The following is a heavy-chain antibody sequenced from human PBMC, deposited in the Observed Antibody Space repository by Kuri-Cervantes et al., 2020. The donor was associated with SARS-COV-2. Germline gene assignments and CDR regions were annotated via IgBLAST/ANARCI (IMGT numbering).Heavy chain of an antibody. D-gene: IGHD6-6*01. CDR3: ARNIAARPADYYYYAMDV. Sequence: ASVKVSCKASGYTFTGYYMHWARQAPGQGLEWMGWISAYNDNINYAQKLQGRVTMTTDTSTSTAYMDLRSLRSDDTAVYYCARNIAARPADYYYYAMDVWGQGTTVTVSS. CDR2: ISAYNDNI. CDR1: GYTFTGYY. V-gene: IGHV1-18*04. J-gene: IGHJ6*02.